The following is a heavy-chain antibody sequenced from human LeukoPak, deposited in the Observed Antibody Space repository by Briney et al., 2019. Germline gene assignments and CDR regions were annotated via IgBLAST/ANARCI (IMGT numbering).Heavy chain of an antibody. CDR1: GGSISSYY. Sequence: PSETLSLTCTVSGGSISSYYWSWIRQPPGKGLEWIGYIYYSGSTNYNPSLQSRVTISVDTSKNHFSLKLNSVTAADTAVYYCARSPPNYYASGSSYLDYWGQGTLVTVSS. CDR3: ARSPPNYYASGSSYLDY. D-gene: IGHD3-10*01. J-gene: IGHJ4*02. V-gene: IGHV4-59*01. CDR2: IYYSGST.